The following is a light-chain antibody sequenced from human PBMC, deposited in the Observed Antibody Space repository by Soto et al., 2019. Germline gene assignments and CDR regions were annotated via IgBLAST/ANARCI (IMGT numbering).Light chain of an antibody. CDR3: QQYSTYPRP. CDR1: QGVSTF. V-gene: IGKV1D-16*01. J-gene: IGKJ5*01. Sequence: DIRLTQSPSSLSASVGDRVTITCRASQGVSTFLAWYQHKQGKAPKSLIKTASTLQSGVPSRFSGSGSGTDFTLTISSLQPEDFATYYCQQYSTYPRPFGQGTRVDLK. CDR2: TAS.